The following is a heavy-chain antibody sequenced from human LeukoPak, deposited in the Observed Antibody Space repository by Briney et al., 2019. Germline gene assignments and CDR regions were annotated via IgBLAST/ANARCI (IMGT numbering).Heavy chain of an antibody. CDR2: INHSGST. CDR3: ARAIAAAGMGYYYYGMDV. CDR1: GGSFSGYY. D-gene: IGHD6-13*01. Sequence: SETLSLTCAVYGGSFSGYYWSWIRQPPGKGLEWIGEINHSGSTNYNPSLKSRVTISVDTSKNQFSLKLSSVTAADTAVYYCARAIAAAGMGYYYYGMDVWGQGTLVTVSS. J-gene: IGHJ6*02. V-gene: IGHV4-34*01.